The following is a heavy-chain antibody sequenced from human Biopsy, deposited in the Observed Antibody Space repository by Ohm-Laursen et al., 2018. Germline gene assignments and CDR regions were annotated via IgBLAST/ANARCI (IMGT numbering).Heavy chain of an antibody. CDR1: GFSLSARGMC. Sequence: PTQTLTLTCSFSGFSLSARGMCVSWIRQAPGMALEWLARVDWDDYKDYSASLQTKLSTSKDTSNDQVVLTVNNVDPADTATYYCARTPILIVSAGLVYRHRRHLQGMDVWGQGVAVTVS. CDR2: VDWDDYK. D-gene: IGHD6-13*01. J-gene: IGHJ6*02. V-gene: IGHV2-70*11. CDR3: ARTPILIVSAGLVYRHRRHLQGMDV.